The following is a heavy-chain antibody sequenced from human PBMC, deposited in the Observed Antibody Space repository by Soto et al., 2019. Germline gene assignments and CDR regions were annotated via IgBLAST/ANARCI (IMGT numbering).Heavy chain of an antibody. J-gene: IGHJ4*02. CDR1: EGTFNSYA. V-gene: IGHV1-69*01. D-gene: IGHD6-13*01. Sequence: QAQVVQSGAEVRKPGSSVKLSCKASEGTFNSYAIAWVRQAPGQGLEWMGGIIPYYNTLNYAQKFQDRVTITPDDSTNTVYMELSSLRSADTAVYFCASGASRWYPYFFDSWAQGTLVTVSS. CDR3: ASGASRWYPYFFDS. CDR2: IIPYYNTL.